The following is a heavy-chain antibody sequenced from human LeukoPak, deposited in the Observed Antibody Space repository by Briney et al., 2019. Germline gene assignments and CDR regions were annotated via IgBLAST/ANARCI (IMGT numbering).Heavy chain of an antibody. J-gene: IGHJ3*02. D-gene: IGHD4-17*01. CDR1: GGSISNSSYY. V-gene: IGHV4-39*07. CDR2: IYYSGST. Sequence: SETLSLTCTVSGGSISNSSYYWGGIRQPPGKGLEGIGSIYYSGSTYYTPSLKSRVTISVDTSKNQFSLKLSSVTAADTAVYYCARDSPDYGDYPDAFDIWGQGTMVTVSS. CDR3: ARDSPDYGDYPDAFDI.